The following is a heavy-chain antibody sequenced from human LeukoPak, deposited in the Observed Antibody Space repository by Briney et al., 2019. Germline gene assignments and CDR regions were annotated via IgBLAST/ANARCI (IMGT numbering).Heavy chain of an antibody. V-gene: IGHV3-48*04. CDR1: GIAITANY. D-gene: IGHD1-26*01. Sequence: PGGSLRLSCVASGIAITANYMNWVRQAPGKGLEWVSYISSSSNTIYYADSVKGRFTISRDNAKNSLYLQMNSLRAEDTAVYYCAISGSYSILFDYWGQGTLVTVSS. J-gene: IGHJ4*02. CDR2: ISSSSNTI. CDR3: AISGSYSILFDY.